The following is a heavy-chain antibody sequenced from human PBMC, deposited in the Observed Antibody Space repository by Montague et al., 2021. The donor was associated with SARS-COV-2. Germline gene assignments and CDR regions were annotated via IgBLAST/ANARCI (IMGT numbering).Heavy chain of an antibody. Sequence: PALVKPTQTLTLTCTFSGFSLSTSGMCVSWIRQPPGKALEWLALIDWDDDKYYSTSLKTRLTISKDTSKNQVVLTMTNMDPVDTATYYCARTYVDTVMVDWFDPWGQGTLVTVSS. V-gene: IGHV2-70*01. D-gene: IGHD5-18*01. J-gene: IGHJ5*02. CDR1: GFSLSTSGMC. CDR3: ARTYVDTVMVDWFDP. CDR2: IDWDDDK.